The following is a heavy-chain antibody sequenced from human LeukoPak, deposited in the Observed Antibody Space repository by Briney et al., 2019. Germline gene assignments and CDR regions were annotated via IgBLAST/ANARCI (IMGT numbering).Heavy chain of an antibody. Sequence: SGGSLRLSCAASGFTFSSYGMHWVRQAPGKGLGWVAFIRYNGSNKYYADSVKGRFTISRDNSKNTLYLQMNSLRAEDTAVYYCAKGSDDYVWGSYRRLDYWGQGTLVTVSS. CDR1: GFTFSSYG. D-gene: IGHD3-16*02. J-gene: IGHJ4*02. CDR2: IRYNGSNK. V-gene: IGHV3-30*02. CDR3: AKGSDDYVWGSYRRLDY.